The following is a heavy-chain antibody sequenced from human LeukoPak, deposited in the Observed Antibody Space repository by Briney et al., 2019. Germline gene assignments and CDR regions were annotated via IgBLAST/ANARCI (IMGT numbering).Heavy chain of an antibody. CDR3: AEDQNYGDYSGPDYFDY. V-gene: IGHV3-23*01. Sequence: GGSLRLSCAASGFTFSSYAMSWVRQAPGKGLEWVSAISGSGGSTYYADSVKGRFTISRDNSKNTLYLQMNSLRAEDTAVYYCAEDQNYGDYSGPDYFDYWGQGTLVTVSS. CDR2: ISGSGGST. J-gene: IGHJ4*02. D-gene: IGHD4-17*01. CDR1: GFTFSSYA.